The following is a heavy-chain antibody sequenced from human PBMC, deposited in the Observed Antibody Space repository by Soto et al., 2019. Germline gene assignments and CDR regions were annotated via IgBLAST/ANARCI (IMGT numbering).Heavy chain of an antibody. J-gene: IGHJ6*02. D-gene: IGHD3-22*01. Sequence: GASVKVSCKASGYTFTSYYMHWVRQAPGQGLEWMGIINPSGGSTSYAQKFQGRVTMTRDTSTSTVYMELSSLRSEDTAVYYCARDLTYYDSSGHGPYGMDVWGQGTTVTVSS. CDR2: INPSGGST. CDR1: GYTFTSYY. V-gene: IGHV1-46*01. CDR3: ARDLTYYDSSGHGPYGMDV.